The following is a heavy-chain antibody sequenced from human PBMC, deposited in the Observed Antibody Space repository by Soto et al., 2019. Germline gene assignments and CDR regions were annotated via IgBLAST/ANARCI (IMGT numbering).Heavy chain of an antibody. CDR2: IYTSGST. CDR3: ARAWGGNNSCGMDV. D-gene: IGHD1-1*01. J-gene: IGHJ6*02. V-gene: IGHV4-4*07. Sequence: SETLSLTCTVSGGSISSYYWSWIRQPAGKGLEWIGRIYTSGSTNYNPSLKSRVTMSVDTSKNQFSLKLRCVNAADAAVYYCARAWGGNNSCGMDVWGQGTTVTVSS. CDR1: GGSISSYY.